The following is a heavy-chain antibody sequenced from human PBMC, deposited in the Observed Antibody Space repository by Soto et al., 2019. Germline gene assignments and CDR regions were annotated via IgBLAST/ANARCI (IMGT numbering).Heavy chain of an antibody. CDR1: GYTFTSYG. CDR3: ARDQDYDFWSGPYYYYGMDV. V-gene: IGHV1-18*01. J-gene: IGHJ6*02. D-gene: IGHD3-3*01. Sequence: GASVKVSCKASGYTFTSYGISWVRQAPGQGLEWMGWISAYNGNTNCAQKLQGRVTMTTDTSTSTAYMELRSLRSDDTAVYYCARDQDYDFWSGPYYYYGMDVWGQGTTVTVSS. CDR2: ISAYNGNT.